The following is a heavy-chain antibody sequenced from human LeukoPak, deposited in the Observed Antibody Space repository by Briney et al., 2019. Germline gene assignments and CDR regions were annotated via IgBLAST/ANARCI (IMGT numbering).Heavy chain of an antibody. CDR3: ARGYYDFWSGYYGSYYYYGMDV. Sequence: PGGSLRLSCAASGFTFSSYGMHWVRQAPGKGLEWVAVIWYDGGNKYYADSVKGRFTISRDNSKNTLYLQMNSLRAEDTAVYYCARGYYDFWSGYYGSYYYYGMDVWGQGTTVTVSS. V-gene: IGHV3-33*01. D-gene: IGHD3-3*01. J-gene: IGHJ6*02. CDR1: GFTFSSYG. CDR2: IWYDGGNK.